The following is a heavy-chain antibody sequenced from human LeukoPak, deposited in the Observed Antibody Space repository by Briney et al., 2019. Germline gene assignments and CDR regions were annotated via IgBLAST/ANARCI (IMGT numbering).Heavy chain of an antibody. CDR3: ASSRYGSSGYYGIIGY. Sequence: GGSLRLSCAASGFTFSSYSMNWVRQAPGKGLEWVSSISRSSSYIYYADSVEGRFTISRDNAKNSLYLQMNSLRAEDTAVYYCASSRYGSSGYYGIIGYWGQGTLVTVSS. J-gene: IGHJ4*02. CDR1: GFTFSSYS. CDR2: ISRSSSYI. V-gene: IGHV3-21*01. D-gene: IGHD3-22*01.